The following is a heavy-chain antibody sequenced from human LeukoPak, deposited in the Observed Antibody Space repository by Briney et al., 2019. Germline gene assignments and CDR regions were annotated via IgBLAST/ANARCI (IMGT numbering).Heavy chain of an antibody. CDR3: ARSTYVDTAMASDY. CDR1: GFTFSSYG. Sequence: PGGSLRLSCAASGFTFSSYGMHWVRQAPGKGLEWVAFIRYDGSNKYYADSVKGRFTISRDNSKNTLYLQMNSLRAEDTAVYYCARSTYVDTAMASDYWGQGTLVTVSS. CDR2: IRYDGSNK. V-gene: IGHV3-30*02. D-gene: IGHD5-18*01. J-gene: IGHJ4*02.